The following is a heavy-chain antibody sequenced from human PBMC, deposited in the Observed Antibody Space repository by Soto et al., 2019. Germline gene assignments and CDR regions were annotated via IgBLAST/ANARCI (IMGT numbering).Heavy chain of an antibody. V-gene: IGHV3-74*01. CDR1: GFTFGRQW. CDR3: ARTRYYYYGMDV. Sequence: GGSLRLSCLASGFTFGRQWMHWVRQAPGKGLVWVSRITSDGSSTSYADSVKGRFTISRDNAKNTLYLQMNSLRAEDTAVYYCARTRYYYYGMDVWGLGTTVTVSS. J-gene: IGHJ6*02. CDR2: ITSDGSST.